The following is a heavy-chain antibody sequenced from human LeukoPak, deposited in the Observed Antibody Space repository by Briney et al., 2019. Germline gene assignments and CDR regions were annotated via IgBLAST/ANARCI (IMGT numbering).Heavy chain of an antibody. CDR2: INRSGST. D-gene: IGHD5-24*01. CDR3: ARGTQGSYGGWWLQLRGYFDY. J-gene: IGHJ4*02. CDR1: GGSFSNYY. Sequence: SETLSLTCAVYGGSFSNYYWSWIRQPPGKGLEWIGEINRSGSTNYNPSLKSRVTISVDTSKNQFSLKLSSVTAADTAVYYCARGTQGSYGGWWLQLRGYFDYWGQGTLVTVSS. V-gene: IGHV4-34*01.